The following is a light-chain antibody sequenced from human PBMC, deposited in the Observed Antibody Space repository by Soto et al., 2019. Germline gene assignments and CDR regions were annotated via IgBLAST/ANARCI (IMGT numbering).Light chain of an antibody. V-gene: IGKV4-1*01. J-gene: IGKJ2*01. Sequence: DIVMTQSPDSLAVSLGERATINCKSSQSVFYSSTNKNYLAWYQQKPGQPPNLLIYWASTRESGVPDRFSGSGSGSDFTLTISSLQAEDVAVYYCDQYYNIPRTFGQGTKLEIK. CDR1: QSVFYSSTNKNY. CDR3: DQYYNIPRT. CDR2: WAS.